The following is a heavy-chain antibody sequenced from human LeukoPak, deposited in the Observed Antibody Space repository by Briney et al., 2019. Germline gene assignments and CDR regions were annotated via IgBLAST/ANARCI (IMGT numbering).Heavy chain of an antibody. CDR2: INPNSGGT. CDR1: GYTFTGYY. J-gene: IGHJ4*02. Sequence: ASVKVSCKASGYTFTGYYMHWVRQAPGQGLEWMGRINPNSGGTNYAQKFQGRVTMTRDTPISTAYMELSRLRSDDTAVYYCASGSAVGATKAGEMEDYWGQGTLVTVSS. D-gene: IGHD1-26*01. CDR3: ASGSAVGATKAGEMEDY. V-gene: IGHV1-2*06.